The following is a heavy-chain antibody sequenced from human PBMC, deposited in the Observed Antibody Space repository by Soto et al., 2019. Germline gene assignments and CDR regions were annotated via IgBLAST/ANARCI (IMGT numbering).Heavy chain of an antibody. CDR2: IYYSGST. Sequence: SETLSLTCTVSGGSISSYYWSWIRQPPGKGLEWIGYIYYSGSTNYNPSLKSRVTISVDTSKNQFSLKLSSVTAADTAVYYCAGSREGAGYYYYGMDVWGQGTTVTVSS. D-gene: IGHD1-26*01. J-gene: IGHJ6*02. CDR3: AGSREGAGYYYYGMDV. CDR1: GGSISSYY. V-gene: IGHV4-59*01.